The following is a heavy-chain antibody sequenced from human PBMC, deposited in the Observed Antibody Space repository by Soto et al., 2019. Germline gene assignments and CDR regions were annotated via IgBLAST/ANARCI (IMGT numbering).Heavy chain of an antibody. V-gene: IGHV3-7*01. J-gene: IGHJ5*02. D-gene: IGHD4-17*01. CDR1: GFTLSYW. Sequence: EVQLVQSGGGLFQPGGSLRLSCTPSGFTLSYWMSWVRQAPGKGLEWVANIKEEGREIQYVDSVKGRFTISRDTAKNSLYLEMNRLRVEDTAVYYCASPRAVTSGWDRWGQGTLVTVSS. CDR2: IKEEGREI. CDR3: ASPRAVTSGWDR.